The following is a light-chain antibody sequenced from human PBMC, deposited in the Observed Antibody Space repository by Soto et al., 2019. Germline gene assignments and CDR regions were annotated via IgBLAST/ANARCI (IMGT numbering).Light chain of an antibody. J-gene: IGKJ4*01. CDR1: QGIRND. Sequence: AIQMTQSPSSLSASVGDRVTITCRASQGIRNDLDWFQQKPGKAPKLLIYAASNLQSGVPARFSGSGSGTDFTLTISSLQPEDFATYYCQQLNTYPVTFGGGTKVDIK. CDR3: QQLNTYPVT. V-gene: IGKV1-6*01. CDR2: AAS.